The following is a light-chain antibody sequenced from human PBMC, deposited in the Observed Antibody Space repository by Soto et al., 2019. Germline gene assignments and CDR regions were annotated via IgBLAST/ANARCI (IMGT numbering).Light chain of an antibody. CDR2: DVS. V-gene: IGLV2-14*01. CDR1: SSDVGGYNY. Sequence: QSALTEPASVSGSTAQSITISCTGTSSDVGGYNYVSWYQQHPGKAPKLMIYDVSNRPSGVSNRFSGSKSGNTASLTISGLQAEDEADYYCTSYTSSSTLVVFGGGTKLTVL. J-gene: IGLJ3*02. CDR3: TSYTSSSTLVV.